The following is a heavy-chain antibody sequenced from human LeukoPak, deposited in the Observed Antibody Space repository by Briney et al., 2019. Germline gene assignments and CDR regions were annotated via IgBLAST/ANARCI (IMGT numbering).Heavy chain of an antibody. CDR1: GYTXTGYY. CDR3: AREAITATDYSYSGMDV. Sequence: ASVKVSCKASGYTXTGYYVHWVRQAPGQGLEWIGWINPYSGGTKYAQTFQGRVTMTRDTSISAAYMELSRLRSDDTALCFCAREAITATDYSYSGMDVWGQGTTVTVSS. D-gene: IGHD1-14*01. J-gene: IGHJ6*02. CDR2: INPYSGGT. V-gene: IGHV1-2*02.